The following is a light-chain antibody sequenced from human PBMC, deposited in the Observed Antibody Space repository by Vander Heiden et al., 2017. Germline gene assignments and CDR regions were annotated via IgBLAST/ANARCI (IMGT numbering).Light chain of an antibody. CDR1: SSNIGNNY. CDR3: GTWDSSLSAGV. CDR2: ENN. Sequence: QSVLTQPPSVSAAPGQKVTISCSGSSSNIGNNYVSWYQHLPATAPKLLIYENNKRPSGIPDRFSGSKSGTSATLSITGLQTGDEADYYCGTWDSSLSAGVFGGGTKLTVL. J-gene: IGLJ3*02. V-gene: IGLV1-51*02.